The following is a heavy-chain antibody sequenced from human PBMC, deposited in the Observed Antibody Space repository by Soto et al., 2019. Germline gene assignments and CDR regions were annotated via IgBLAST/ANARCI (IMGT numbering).Heavy chain of an antibody. V-gene: IGHV3-74*01. Sequence: GGSLRLSCAASGFTFSSYWMHWVRQAPGKGLVWVSRINSDGSSTSYADSVKGRFTISRDNAKNTLYLQMNSLRAEDTAVYYCARPRITMVPGFDPWGQGTLVTVSS. D-gene: IGHD3-10*01. J-gene: IGHJ5*02. CDR1: GFTFSSYW. CDR3: ARPRITMVPGFDP. CDR2: INSDGSST.